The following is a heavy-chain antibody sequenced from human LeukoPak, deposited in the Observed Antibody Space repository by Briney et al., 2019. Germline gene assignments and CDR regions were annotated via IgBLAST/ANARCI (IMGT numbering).Heavy chain of an antibody. D-gene: IGHD6-13*01. Sequence: PGGSLRLSCAASGFTFSSYAMHWVRQAPGKGLEWVAVISYDGSNKYYADSVKGRFTISRDNSKNTLYLQMNSLRAEDTAVYYCARADRRKSVVTGSSLGDYWGQGTLVTVSS. CDR1: GFTFSSYA. V-gene: IGHV3-30-3*01. CDR3: ARADRRKSVVTGSSLGDY. CDR2: ISYDGSNK. J-gene: IGHJ4*02.